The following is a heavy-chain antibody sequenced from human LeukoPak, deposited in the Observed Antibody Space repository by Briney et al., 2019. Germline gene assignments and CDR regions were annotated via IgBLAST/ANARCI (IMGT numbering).Heavy chain of an antibody. CDR3: AKYPLYGGDYVYYYYGMDV. V-gene: IGHV3-30*02. CDR2: IRYDGSNK. D-gene: IGHD4-23*01. CDR1: GFTFSSYG. J-gene: IGHJ6*02. Sequence: GGSLRLSCAASGFTFSSYGMHWVRQAPGKGLEWVAFIRYDGSNKYYADSVKGRFTISRDNSKNTLYLQMNSLRAEDTAVYYCAKYPLYGGDYVYYYYGMDVWGQGTTVTVSS.